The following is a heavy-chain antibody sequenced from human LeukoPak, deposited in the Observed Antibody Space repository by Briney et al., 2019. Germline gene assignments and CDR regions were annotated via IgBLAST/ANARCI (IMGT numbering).Heavy chain of an antibody. D-gene: IGHD3-22*01. J-gene: IGHJ4*02. Sequence: SETLSLTCAVYGGSFSNYYWSWIRQPPGKGLEWIGYIYYSGSTNYNPSLKSRVTISVDTSKNQFSLKLSSVTAADTAVYYCARGETYYYDSSGYYFDYWGQGTLVTVSS. CDR2: IYYSGST. CDR1: GGSFSNYY. V-gene: IGHV4-59*08. CDR3: ARGETYYYDSSGYYFDY.